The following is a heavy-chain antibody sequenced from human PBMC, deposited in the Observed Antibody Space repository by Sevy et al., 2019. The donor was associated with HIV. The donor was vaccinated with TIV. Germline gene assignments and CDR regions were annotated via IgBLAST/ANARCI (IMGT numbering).Heavy chain of an antibody. J-gene: IGHJ4*02. CDR3: ARDRPYDYVWGSYRLGMGYFDY. V-gene: IGHV1-2*02. Sequence: ASVKVSCKASGYTFTGYYMHWVRQAPGQGLEWMGWINPNSGGTNYAQKFQGRVTMTRDTSISTAYMELSRLRSDETAVYYCARDRPYDYVWGSYRLGMGYFDYWGQGTLVTVSS. CDR1: GYTFTGYY. D-gene: IGHD3-16*02. CDR2: INPNSGGT.